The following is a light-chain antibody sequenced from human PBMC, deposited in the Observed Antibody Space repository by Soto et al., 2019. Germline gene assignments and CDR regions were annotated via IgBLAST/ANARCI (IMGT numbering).Light chain of an antibody. Sequence: IQMTQSPSTLSGSVGDRVTITCRASQTISSWLAWYQQKPGKAPKLLIYKASTLKSGVPSRFSGSGSGTEFTLTISSLQPDDFATYYCQRYNSYWTFGQGTKVDIK. J-gene: IGKJ1*01. CDR2: KAS. CDR3: QRYNSYWT. V-gene: IGKV1-5*03. CDR1: QTISSW.